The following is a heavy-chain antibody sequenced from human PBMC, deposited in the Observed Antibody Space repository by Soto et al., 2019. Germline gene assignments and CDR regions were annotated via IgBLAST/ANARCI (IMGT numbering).Heavy chain of an antibody. D-gene: IGHD3-3*01. Sequence: PGLSLRRSCAASGFTFSNAWMSCVRQAPGQGKKWVGRIKSRTDGGTTDYAAPVKGRFTISTADSKHTLYLQMNSLKTEDTAVYYCTTPPYDLWSGYPDVWGQGTTVTVSS. CDR3: TTPPYDLWSGYPDV. J-gene: IGHJ6*02. V-gene: IGHV3-15*01. CDR1: GFTFSNAW. CDR2: IKSRTDGGTT.